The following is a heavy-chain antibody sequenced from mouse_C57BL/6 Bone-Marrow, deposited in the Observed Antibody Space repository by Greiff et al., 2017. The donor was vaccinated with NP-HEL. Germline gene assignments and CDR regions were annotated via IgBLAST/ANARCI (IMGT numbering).Heavy chain of an antibody. CDR3: ARRTGTGFAY. CDR2: ISSGSSTI. D-gene: IGHD4-1*01. CDR1: GFTFSDYG. V-gene: IGHV5-17*01. Sequence: EVQRVESGGGLVKPGGSLKLSCAASGFTFSDYGMHWVRQAPEKGLEWVAYISSGSSTIYYADTVKGRFTISRDNAKNTLFLKMTSRRSEDTAMYYCARRTGTGFAYWGQGTLVTVSA. J-gene: IGHJ3*01.